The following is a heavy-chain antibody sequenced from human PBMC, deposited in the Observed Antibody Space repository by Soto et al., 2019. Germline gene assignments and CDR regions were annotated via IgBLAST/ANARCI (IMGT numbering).Heavy chain of an antibody. J-gene: IGHJ5*02. D-gene: IGHD2-2*02. V-gene: IGHV4-30-4*01. Sequence: QVQLQESGPGLVKPSQTLSLTCTVSGGSISSGDYYWSWIRQPPGKGLEWIGYISYSGSPYYNPSLKSRVTISVDTPKSQFSLKLSSVTAADTAVYYCARDRYCTSTSCYTGWFDPWGQGTLVTVSS. CDR3: ARDRYCTSTSCYTGWFDP. CDR1: GGSISSGDYY. CDR2: ISYSGSP.